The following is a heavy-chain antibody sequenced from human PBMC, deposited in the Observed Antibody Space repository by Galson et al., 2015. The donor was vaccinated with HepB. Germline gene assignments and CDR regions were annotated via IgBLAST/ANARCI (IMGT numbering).Heavy chain of an antibody. D-gene: IGHD6-13*01. CDR1: GFTFSSYG. V-gene: IGHV3-30*18. Sequence: SLRLSCAASGFTFSSYGMHWVRQAPGKGLEWVAVISYDGGNKYYADSVKGRFTISRDNSKNTLCLQVNSLRAEDTAVYYCAKDGHPYSSSWYYFDYWGQGALVTVSS. J-gene: IGHJ4*02. CDR2: ISYDGGNK. CDR3: AKDGHPYSSSWYYFDY.